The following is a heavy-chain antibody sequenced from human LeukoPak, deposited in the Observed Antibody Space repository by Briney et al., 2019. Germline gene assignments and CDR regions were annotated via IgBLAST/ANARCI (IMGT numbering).Heavy chain of an antibody. D-gene: IGHD3-16*02. CDR1: GYTLTELS. V-gene: IGHV1-24*01. Sequence: ASVKVSCKVSGYTLTELSMHWVRQAPGKGLEWMGGFDPEDGETIYAQKFQGRVTMTEDTSTDTAYMELSSLRSEDTAVYYCAKAGLGWWERSLVRAHPFGGRFDYWGQGTLVTVSS. CDR2: FDPEDGET. CDR3: AKAGLGWWERSLVRAHPFGGRFDY. J-gene: IGHJ4*02.